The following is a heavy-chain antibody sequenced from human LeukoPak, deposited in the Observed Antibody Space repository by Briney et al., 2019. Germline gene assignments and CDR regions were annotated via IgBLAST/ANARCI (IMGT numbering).Heavy chain of an antibody. CDR3: ARDRRADSGSYDY. V-gene: IGHV3-7*01. Sequence: PGGSLRLSCAASGFTFSSYWMSWVRQAPGKGLEWVANIKQDGSEKYYVDSVKGRFTISRDNAKNSLYLQMNSLRAEDTAVYYCARDRRADSGSYDYWGQGTLVTVSS. CDR1: GFTFSSYW. D-gene: IGHD1-26*01. CDR2: IKQDGSEK. J-gene: IGHJ4*02.